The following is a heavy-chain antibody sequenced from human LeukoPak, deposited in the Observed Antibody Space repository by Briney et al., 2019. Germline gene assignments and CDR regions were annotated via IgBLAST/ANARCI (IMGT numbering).Heavy chain of an antibody. Sequence: ASVKVSCKASGYTFTSYGISWVRQAPGQGLEWMGWISAYNGNTNYAQKLQGRVTMTTDTSTSTAYMELRSLRSDDTAVYYCARDFGDFWSGYYPNYYYYYMDVWGKGTTVTVSS. CDR3: ARDFGDFWSGYYPNYYYYYMDV. V-gene: IGHV1-18*01. CDR2: ISAYNGNT. J-gene: IGHJ6*03. D-gene: IGHD3-3*01. CDR1: GYTFTSYG.